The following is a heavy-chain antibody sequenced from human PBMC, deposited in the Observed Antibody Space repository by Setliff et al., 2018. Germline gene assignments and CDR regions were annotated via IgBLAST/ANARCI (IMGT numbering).Heavy chain of an antibody. CDR1: GASIISGGFY. J-gene: IGHJ4*02. CDR3: ARGNSRSSVWYVVPHFDY. V-gene: IGHV4-61*09. CDR2: ISPSGST. Sequence: PSETLSLTCSVSGASIISGGFYWTWIRQPAGKGLEWIGHISPSGSTTYNPSVKSRVTISLDTSKNQFSLRLKSVTAADTAVYYCARGNSRSSVWYVVPHFDYWGQGTLVTVSS. D-gene: IGHD6-19*01.